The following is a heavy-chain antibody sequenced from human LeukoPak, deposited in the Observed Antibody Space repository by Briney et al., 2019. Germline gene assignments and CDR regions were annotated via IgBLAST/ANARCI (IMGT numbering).Heavy chain of an antibody. CDR1: GFTFSSHW. CDR3: AGDSSGYYWAF. Sequence: PGGSLRLSCAASGFTFSSHWMHWVRQAPGKGLEWVANIKQDGSEKYYVDSVKGRFTISRDNPKNSLYLQMNSLRAEDTAVYYCAGDSSGYYWAFWGQGTRVTVSS. CDR2: IKQDGSEK. V-gene: IGHV3-7*01. D-gene: IGHD3-22*01. J-gene: IGHJ4*02.